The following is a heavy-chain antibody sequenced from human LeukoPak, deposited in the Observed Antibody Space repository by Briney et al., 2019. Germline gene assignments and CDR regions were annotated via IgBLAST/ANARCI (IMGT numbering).Heavy chain of an antibody. Sequence: SQTLSLTCTVSGGSISSGGYYWSWIRQHPGKGLEWIGYIYYSGSTYYNPSLKSRVTISVDTSKNQFSLKLSSVTAADTAVYYCAGDRGSYSYFDYWGQGTLVTVSS. J-gene: IGHJ4*02. CDR2: IYYSGST. D-gene: IGHD1-26*01. CDR3: AGDRGSYSYFDY. CDR1: GGSISSGGYY. V-gene: IGHV4-31*03.